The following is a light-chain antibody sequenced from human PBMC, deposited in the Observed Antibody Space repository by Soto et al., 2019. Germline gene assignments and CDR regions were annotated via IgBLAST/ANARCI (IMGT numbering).Light chain of an antibody. V-gene: IGLV3-21*04. J-gene: IGLJ2*01. CDR3: QVWDTNVV. CDR2: YDS. Sequence: SYELTQPPSVSVAPGKTATITCGGNNIGSESVHWYQQRPGQAPVLVISYDSDRPSGIPERFSGSNSGNTATLTISRVEAGDEADYYCQVWDTNVVFRGGTKVTVL. CDR1: NIGSES.